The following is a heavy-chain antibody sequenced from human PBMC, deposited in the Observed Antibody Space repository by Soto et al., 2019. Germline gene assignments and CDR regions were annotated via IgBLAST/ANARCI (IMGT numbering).Heavy chain of an antibody. CDR1: GFTFSTYA. CDR3: AKASTYEYVWGSFRYYFDH. D-gene: IGHD3-16*02. Sequence: PGGSLRLSCAASGFTFSTYAMSWVRQAPGKGLEWVSGISGSGDRTHYVDSVKGRFTISRDNVKNTLYLQMTSLRAEDTAVYYCAKASTYEYVWGSFRYYFDHWGQGALVTVSS. CDR2: ISGSGDRT. J-gene: IGHJ4*02. V-gene: IGHV3-23*01.